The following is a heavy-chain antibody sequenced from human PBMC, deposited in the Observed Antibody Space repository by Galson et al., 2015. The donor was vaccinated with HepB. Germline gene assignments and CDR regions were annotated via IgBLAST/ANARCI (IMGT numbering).Heavy chain of an antibody. J-gene: IGHJ6*02. CDR1: GYTFTSYG. D-gene: IGHD3-9*01. Sequence: QSGAEVTKPGASVKASCKASGYTFTSYGISWVRQAPGQGLEWMGWISAYNGNTNYAQKLQGRVTMTTDTSTSTAYMELRSLRSDDTAVYYCARGGDILTGYKNYYYYGMDVWGQGTTVTVSS. CDR2: ISAYNGNT. V-gene: IGHV1-18*01. CDR3: ARGGDILTGYKNYYYYGMDV.